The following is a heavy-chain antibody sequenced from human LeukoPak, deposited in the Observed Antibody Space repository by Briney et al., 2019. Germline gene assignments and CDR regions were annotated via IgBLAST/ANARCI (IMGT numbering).Heavy chain of an antibody. CDR2: INPSGGST. D-gene: IGHD3-9*01. CDR3: ASGGIHYDILTGTNWFDP. V-gene: IGHV1-46*01. CDR1: GYTFTSYY. Sequence: GASVKVSCKASGYTFTSYYMHWVRQAPGQGLEWMGIINPSGGSTSYAQKFQGRVTITADESTSTAYMELSSLRSEDTAVYYCASGGIHYDILTGTNWFDPWGQGTLVTVSS. J-gene: IGHJ5*02.